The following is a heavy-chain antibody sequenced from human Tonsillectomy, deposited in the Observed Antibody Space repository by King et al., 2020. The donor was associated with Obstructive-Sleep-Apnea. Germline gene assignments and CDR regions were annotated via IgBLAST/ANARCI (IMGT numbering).Heavy chain of an antibody. CDR3: AKEERITIFGVAPYGMDV. J-gene: IGHJ6*02. Sequence: VQLVESGGGLVPPGGSLRLSCAASGFTFSSFAMSWVRQAPGKGLEWVSGISGSGGNTYYEDSVKGRFTLPRDNSKNTLYLQMNSLRAEDTAVYYCAKEERITIFGVAPYGMDVWGQGTTVTVSS. V-gene: IGHV3-23*04. D-gene: IGHD3-3*01. CDR1: GFTFSSFA. CDR2: ISGSGGNT.